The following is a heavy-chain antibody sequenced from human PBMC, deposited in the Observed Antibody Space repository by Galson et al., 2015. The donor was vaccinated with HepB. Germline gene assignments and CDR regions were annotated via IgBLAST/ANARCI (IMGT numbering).Heavy chain of an antibody. CDR1: GFIFSKYA. J-gene: IGHJ4*02. Sequence: SLRLSCAASGFIFSKYAMHWVRQAPGKGLEWVAVIPYDGSNEYYADSVKGRFTISRDNSKNTMYLQMNSLRVEDTAVYYCARDYWYGSLSSYGVDQWGQGTLVTVSS. CDR2: IPYDGSNE. V-gene: IGHV3-30-3*01. CDR3: ARDYWYGSLSSYGVDQ. D-gene: IGHD2-8*02.